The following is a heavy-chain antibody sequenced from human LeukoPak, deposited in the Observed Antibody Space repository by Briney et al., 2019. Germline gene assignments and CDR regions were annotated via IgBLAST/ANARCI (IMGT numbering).Heavy chain of an antibody. V-gene: IGHV1-24*01. J-gene: IGHJ6*03. CDR1: GYTLTELS. CDR3: ATTELFGDRYYYYMDV. CDR2: FHPEDGEP. Sequence: GASVKVSCKVSGYTLTELSIHWVRQAPGKGLEWMGGFHPEDGEPLYAQKFLGRLTMTEDTSTDTVYMELTSLKSEDTAVYFCATTELFGDRYYYYMDVWGKGTTVAVSS. D-gene: IGHD3-3*01.